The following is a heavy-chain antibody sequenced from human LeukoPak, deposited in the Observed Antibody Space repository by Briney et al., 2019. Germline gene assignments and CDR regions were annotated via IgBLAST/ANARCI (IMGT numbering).Heavy chain of an antibody. CDR1: GGSIRSSTDY. V-gene: IGHV4-39*07. CDR3: VRGGASSRYLDY. CDR2: IYYSGST. J-gene: IGHJ4*02. D-gene: IGHD6-13*01. Sequence: SETLSLTCTVSGGSIRSSTDYWGWIRQPPGKELEWIGSIYYSGSTYYNPSLKSRVTISVDTSKNQFSLKLSSVTAADTAVYYCVRGGASSRYLDYWGQGILVTVSS.